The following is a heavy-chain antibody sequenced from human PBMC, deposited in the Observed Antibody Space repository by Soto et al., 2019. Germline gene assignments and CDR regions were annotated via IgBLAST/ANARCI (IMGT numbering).Heavy chain of an antibody. D-gene: IGHD6-6*01. CDR2: FDPEDGET. V-gene: IGHV1-24*01. CDR1: GYTLTELS. J-gene: IGHJ6*02. Sequence: ASVKVSCKVSGYTLTELSMHWVRQAPGKGLEWMGGFDPEDGETIYAQKFQGRVTMTEDTSTDTAYMELSSLRSEDTAVYYCATRDILAARPDFDGMDVWGQGTTVTVSS. CDR3: ATRDILAARPDFDGMDV.